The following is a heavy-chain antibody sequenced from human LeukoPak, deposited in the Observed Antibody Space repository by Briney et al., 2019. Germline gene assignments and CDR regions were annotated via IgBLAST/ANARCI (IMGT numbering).Heavy chain of an antibody. V-gene: IGHV1-69*04. CDR2: IIPILGIA. Sequence: GASVKVSCKASGGTFSSYAISWVRQAPGQGLEWMGRIIPILGIANYAQKFQGRVTITADKSTSTAYMELSSLRSEDTAVYYCARDLIHGYSYGYPDYWGQGTLVTVSS. D-gene: IGHD5-18*01. CDR3: ARDLIHGYSYGYPDY. J-gene: IGHJ4*02. CDR1: GGTFSSYA.